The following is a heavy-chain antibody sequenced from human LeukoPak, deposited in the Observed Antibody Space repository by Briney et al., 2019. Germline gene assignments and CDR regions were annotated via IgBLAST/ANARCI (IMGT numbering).Heavy chain of an antibody. J-gene: IGHJ3*02. CDR2: ITAGNGNT. D-gene: IGHD5-18*01. V-gene: IGHV1-18*01. CDR3: ARDSARGYSYGYDAFDI. Sequence: ASVKVSCKASGYNFRNYGIGWVRQAPRQGLEWMGWITAGNGNTNYAQKVQGRVTMTTDTSTSTAYMELRSLRSDDTAVYFCARDSARGYSYGYDAFDIWGQGTMVTVSS. CDR1: GYNFRNYG.